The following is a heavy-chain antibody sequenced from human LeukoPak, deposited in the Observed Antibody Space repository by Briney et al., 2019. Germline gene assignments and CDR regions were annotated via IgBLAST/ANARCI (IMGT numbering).Heavy chain of an antibody. CDR3: AGEGIDSGPLYGDYPSNWFDP. Sequence: ASVKVSCKASGGTFSSYAISWVRQAPGQGLEWMGGIIPIFGTANYAQKFQGRVTITADESTSTAYMELSSLGSEDTAVYYCAGEGIDSGPLYGDYPSNWFDPWGQGTLVTVSS. CDR2: IIPIFGTA. CDR1: GGTFSSYA. J-gene: IGHJ5*02. D-gene: IGHD4-17*01. V-gene: IGHV1-69*13.